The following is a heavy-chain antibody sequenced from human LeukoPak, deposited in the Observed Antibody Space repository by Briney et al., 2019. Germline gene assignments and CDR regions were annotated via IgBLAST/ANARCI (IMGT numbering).Heavy chain of an antibody. CDR2: ITAFNGNT. D-gene: IGHD5-18*01. CDR3: AGNSYGYKFSMDV. V-gene: IGHV1-18*01. J-gene: IGHJ6*03. CDR1: GFALHNYN. Sequence: ASVKVSCKASGFALHNYNIVWLRQAPGQGLEWVGWITAFNGNTNYAQKVQGRVTMTTDTSTSTAYMELRSLRSDDTAVYYCAGNSYGYKFSMDVWGKGTAVTISS.